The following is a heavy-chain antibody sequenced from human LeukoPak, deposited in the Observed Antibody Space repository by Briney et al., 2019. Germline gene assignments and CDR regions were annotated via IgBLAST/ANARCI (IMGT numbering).Heavy chain of an antibody. J-gene: IGHJ3*02. D-gene: IGHD3-22*01. CDR2: INTNTGNP. CDR3: AREDEYYYDSSGYYWRHAFDI. V-gene: IGHV7-4-1*02. Sequence: ASVKVSCKASGNTFIGYYIYWVRQAPGQGLEWMGWINTNTGNPTYAQGFTGRFVFSLDTSVSTAYLQISSLKAEDTAVYYCAREDEYYYDSSGYYWRHAFDIWGQGTMVTVSS. CDR1: GNTFIGYY.